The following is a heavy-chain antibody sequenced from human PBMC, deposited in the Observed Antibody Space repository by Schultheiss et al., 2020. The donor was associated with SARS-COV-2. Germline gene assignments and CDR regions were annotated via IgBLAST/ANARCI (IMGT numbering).Heavy chain of an antibody. CDR1: GFTFSSYA. CDR3: AREQQQLVDY. D-gene: IGHD6-13*01. J-gene: IGHJ4*02. Sequence: GESLKISCAASGFTFSSYAMYWVRQAPGKGLEWVAVISYDGSNKYYGDSVKGRFTISRDNSKNTLYVQMNSLRAEDTAVYYCAREQQQLVDYWGQGTLVTVSS. V-gene: IGHV3-30*04. CDR2: ISYDGSNK.